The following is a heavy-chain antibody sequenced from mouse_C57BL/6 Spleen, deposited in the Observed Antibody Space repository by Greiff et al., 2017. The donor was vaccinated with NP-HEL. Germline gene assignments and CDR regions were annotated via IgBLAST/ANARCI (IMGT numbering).Heavy chain of an antibody. Sequence: EVQLQQSGPELVKPGASVKISCKASGYSFTGYYMNWVKQSPEKSLEWIGEINPSTGGTTYNQKFKAKATLTVDKSSRTAYMQLKSLTSEDSAVYYCASTTVVATGRFDNWGQGTTLTVSS. CDR3: ASTTVVATGRFDN. CDR1: GYSFTGYY. CDR2: INPSTGGT. J-gene: IGHJ2*01. D-gene: IGHD1-1*01. V-gene: IGHV1-42*01.